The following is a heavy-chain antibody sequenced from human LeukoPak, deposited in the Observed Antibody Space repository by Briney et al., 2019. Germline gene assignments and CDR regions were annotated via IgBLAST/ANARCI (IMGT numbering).Heavy chain of an antibody. Sequence: SEGRSLTCTVSGASISRSSYFWGWIRQPPGKGLEWIGTIYYSGSPYYNPSFKSRVTISVDASKNQFSLKLNSVTAADTAVYYCAVAGARYSDTGGLYAFDFWGRGTMVTVSS. CDR2: IYYSGSP. V-gene: IGHV4-39*01. D-gene: IGHD2-8*02. CDR1: GASISRSSYF. CDR3: AVAGARYSDTGGLYAFDF. J-gene: IGHJ3*01.